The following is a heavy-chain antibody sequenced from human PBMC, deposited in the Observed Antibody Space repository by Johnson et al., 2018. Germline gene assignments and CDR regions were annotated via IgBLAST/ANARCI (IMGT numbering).Heavy chain of an antibody. Sequence: VQLQESGGDLVQPGRSXRLFCAASGFIFDDYAMHWVRQAPGKGLEWVSGFSWSSIIIPYVDAVKGRFTISRDNAKNSLFPQMNSLRADDTAIYYCAKEGSCSGASCYTGLQHWGQGSLVSVSS. D-gene: IGHD3-10*01. CDR3: AKEGSCSGASCYTGLQH. CDR2: FSWSSIII. CDR1: GFIFDDYA. V-gene: IGHV3-9*01. J-gene: IGHJ1*01.